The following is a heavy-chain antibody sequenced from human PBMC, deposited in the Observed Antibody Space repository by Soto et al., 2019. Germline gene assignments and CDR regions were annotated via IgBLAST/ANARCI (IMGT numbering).Heavy chain of an antibody. CDR3: ARGVDAGVDA. D-gene: IGHD1-1*01. CDR1: GYTFTTYD. Sequence: QVQLVQSGAEVTKPGASVKVSCKASGYTFTTYDINWVRQATGQGLEWLGWMSPNSGATGYAQKFXGXVXMXXDTSISTAYMWLSNLRSEDTAMYFCARGVDAGVDAWGQGTTVTVSS. CDR2: MSPNSGAT. V-gene: IGHV1-8*01. J-gene: IGHJ6*02.